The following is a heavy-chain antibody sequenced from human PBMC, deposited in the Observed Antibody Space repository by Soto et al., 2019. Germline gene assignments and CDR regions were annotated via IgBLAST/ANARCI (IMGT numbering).Heavy chain of an antibody. CDR3: ARRYYYDSSGYAFDI. CDR2: IDPSDSYT. D-gene: IGHD3-22*01. J-gene: IGHJ3*02. CDR1: GYSFSSYC. Sequence: GESLKISCKGSGYSFSSYCIGWVRQMPGKGLEWMGRIDPSDSYTNYSPSFQGHVTISADKSISTAYLQWSSLKASDTAMYYCARRYYYDSSGYAFDIWGQGTMVTVSS. V-gene: IGHV5-10-1*01.